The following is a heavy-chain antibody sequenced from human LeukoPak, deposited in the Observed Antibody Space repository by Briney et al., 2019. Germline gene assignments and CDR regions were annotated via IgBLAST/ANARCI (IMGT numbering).Heavy chain of an antibody. J-gene: IGHJ4*02. CDR3: ARSRNYGGKLGGPLYFDY. CDR1: GYTFTIYE. CDR2: INPNSGGT. D-gene: IGHD4-23*01. V-gene: IGHV1-2*02. Sequence: ASVKVSCKASGYTFTIYEFNWVRQAPGQGLEWLGWINPNSGGTNYAQKFQGRVTMTRDTSISTAYMELSRLRSDDTAVYYCARSRNYGGKLGGPLYFDYWGQGTLVTVSS.